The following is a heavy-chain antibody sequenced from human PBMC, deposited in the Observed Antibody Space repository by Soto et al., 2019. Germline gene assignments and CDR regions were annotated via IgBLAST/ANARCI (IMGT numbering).Heavy chain of an antibody. Sequence: GESLKISCKGSGYRFTSYWIGWVRQMPGKSLEWMGIIYPGDSNTRYSPSLQGQVTISVDKSISTAYLQWSSLKATDTAMYYCARHAYDFWSGHPNPRYYYGMDVWGQGTTVTVSS. CDR1: GYRFTSYW. V-gene: IGHV5-51*01. CDR2: IYPGDSNT. CDR3: ARHAYDFWSGHPNPRYYYGMDV. D-gene: IGHD3-3*01. J-gene: IGHJ6*02.